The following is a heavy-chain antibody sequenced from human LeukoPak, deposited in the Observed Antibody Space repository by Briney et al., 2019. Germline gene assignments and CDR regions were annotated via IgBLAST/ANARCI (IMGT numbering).Heavy chain of an antibody. D-gene: IGHD1-26*01. CDR3: ARDQRSLFDV. CDR2: IYSGGNT. J-gene: IGHJ4*02. Sequence: PSETLSLTCTVSGYSISNGYYWGWIRQPPGKGLEWIASIYSGGNTFYNPSLKSRVTISIDTSKKQFSLKLTSVTAADTAVYYCARDQRSLFDVWGQGSLVTVSS. V-gene: IGHV4-38-2*02. CDR1: GYSISNGYY.